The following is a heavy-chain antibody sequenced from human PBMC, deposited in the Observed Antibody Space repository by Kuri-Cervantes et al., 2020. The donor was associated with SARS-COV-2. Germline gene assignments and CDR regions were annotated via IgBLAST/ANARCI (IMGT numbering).Heavy chain of an antibody. V-gene: IGHV3-30-3*01. Sequence: GESLKISCAVSGFTFTSHAMHWVRQAPGKGLEWVAVISYDGSNKYYADSVKGRFTISRDNSKNTLYLQMNSLRAEDTAVYYCAREMSGSDYMDVWGKGTTVTDSS. J-gene: IGHJ6*03. CDR2: ISYDGSNK. CDR3: AREMSGSDYMDV. D-gene: IGHD3-10*01. CDR1: GFTFTSHA.